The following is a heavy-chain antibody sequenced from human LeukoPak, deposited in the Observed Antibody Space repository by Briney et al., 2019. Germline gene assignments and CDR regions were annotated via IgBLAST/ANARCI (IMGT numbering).Heavy chain of an antibody. J-gene: IGHJ5*02. D-gene: IGHD3-10*01. V-gene: IGHV1-2*02. Sequence: SVTVSCTTSVYIVTAHYMHWVRQAPGQGLEWMGWMNANSGDATYAQKFQGRVTMTRDTSISTAYMELSSLTSDDTAVYYCARPGNWWFDPWGQGTLVTVSS. CDR2: MNANSGDA. CDR1: VYIVTAHY. CDR3: ARPGNWWFDP.